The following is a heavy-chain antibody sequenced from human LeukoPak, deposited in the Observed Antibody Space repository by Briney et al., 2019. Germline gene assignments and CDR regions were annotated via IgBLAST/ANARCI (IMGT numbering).Heavy chain of an antibody. CDR2: IKQDGSEK. D-gene: IGHD6-6*01. Sequence: GGSLRLSCAASGFTFSSYWMSWVRPAPGKGLEWVANIKQDGSEKYNVHSAKGRFNISRDNAKNSLYLQMNSLRAEDTAVYYCAREYSSSSQRGYYYYYYRDVWGKGTTVTVSS. CDR3: AREYSSSSQRGYYYYYYRDV. CDR1: GFTFSSYW. V-gene: IGHV3-7*01. J-gene: IGHJ6*03.